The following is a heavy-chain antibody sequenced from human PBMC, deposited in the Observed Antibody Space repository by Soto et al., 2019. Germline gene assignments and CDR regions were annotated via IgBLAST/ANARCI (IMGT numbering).Heavy chain of an antibody. J-gene: IGHJ4*02. V-gene: IGHV4-4*02. CDR2: IHHSGST. CDR1: GASISSTSSGDW. D-gene: IGHD1-26*01. CDR3: AKMVGATRVDY. Sequence: QVQLQESGPGLVKPSGTLSLTCTVSGASISSTSSGDWWSWVRQPPGKGLEWIGEIHHSGSTNYTPSPRSRVTLSVDKSKNQFSLRLSSVTAADTAVYYCAKMVGATRVDYWGQGTLVTVSS.